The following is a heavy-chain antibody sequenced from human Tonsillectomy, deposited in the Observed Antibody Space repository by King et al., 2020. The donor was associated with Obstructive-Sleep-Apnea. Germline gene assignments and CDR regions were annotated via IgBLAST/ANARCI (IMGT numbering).Heavy chain of an antibody. J-gene: IGHJ6*02. CDR2: INHSGSP. V-gene: IGHV4-34*01. D-gene: IGHD3-3*01. Sequence: VQLPQWGAGLLKPSETLSLTCAVYGGSFSGYYWSWIRQPPGKGLEWIGEINHSGSPKYNPSLKSRVTISVDTSKNQFSLKLSSVTAADTAVYYCARPRKVWSGSGMGVWGQGTTVTVSS. CDR1: GGSFSGYY. CDR3: ARPRKVWSGSGMGV.